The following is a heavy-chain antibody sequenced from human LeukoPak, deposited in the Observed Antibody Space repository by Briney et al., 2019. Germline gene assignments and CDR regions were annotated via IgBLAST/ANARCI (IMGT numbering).Heavy chain of an antibody. CDR1: ALTFSRYW. V-gene: IGHV3-74*01. CDR3: ARSNQADDY. J-gene: IGHJ4*02. D-gene: IGHD1-14*01. CDR2: SNPGGSSI. Sequence: GGSLRLAWAASALTFSRYWTRWVRQVPGGGLGWVARSNPGGSSITYEDSVKGRFNISRDNAKNKLYLQMDSLRAEDTGVYYCARSNQADDYWGQGTLVTVSS.